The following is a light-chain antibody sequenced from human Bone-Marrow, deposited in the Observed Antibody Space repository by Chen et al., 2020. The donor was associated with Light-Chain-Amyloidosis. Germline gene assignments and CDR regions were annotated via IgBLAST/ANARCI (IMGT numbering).Light chain of an antibody. J-gene: IGLJ2*01. Sequence: SYELTQPPSVSVSPGQTARFTCSGDDLPTKYAYWYQQKPGQAPVLVIHRDTERPSGISERFSGSSSGTTATLTISGVHAEDEADYHCQSADSSGTYEVIFGGGTKRTVL. CDR2: RDT. V-gene: IGLV3-25*03. CDR3: QSADSSGTYEVI. CDR1: DLPTKY.